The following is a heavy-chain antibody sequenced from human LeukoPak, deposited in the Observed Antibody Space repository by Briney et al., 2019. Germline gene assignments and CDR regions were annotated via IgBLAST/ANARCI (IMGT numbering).Heavy chain of an antibody. CDR2: IYTSGST. V-gene: IGHV4-61*02. CDR3: ASQTEGVFGLWNV. J-gene: IGHJ6*02. Sequence: SETLSLTCTVSGGSISSGSYYWSWIRQPAGKGLEWIGRIYTSGSTNYNPSLKSRVTISVDTSKNQFSLKLSSVTAADTAVYYCASQTEGVFGLWNVWGQGTTVTVSS. D-gene: IGHD2-8*01. CDR1: GGSISSGSYY.